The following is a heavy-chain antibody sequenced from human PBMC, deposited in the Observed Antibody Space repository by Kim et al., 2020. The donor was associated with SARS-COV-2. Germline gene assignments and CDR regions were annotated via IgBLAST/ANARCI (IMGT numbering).Heavy chain of an antibody. J-gene: IGHJ6*02. CDR2: VFYTWAT. V-gene: IGHV4-39*01. D-gene: IGHD6-19*01. CDR3: ARAGAAYTSGGMDV. CDR1: GGSVSSGTYY. Sequence: SETLSLTCSVSGGSVSSGTYYWGWIRQPPGKGLEWIGSVFYTWATYYTPSLKSRVTIFVDTSRDQFSLILNSVIVADTAVYYCARAGAAYTSGGMDVWGQGTTVTVSS.